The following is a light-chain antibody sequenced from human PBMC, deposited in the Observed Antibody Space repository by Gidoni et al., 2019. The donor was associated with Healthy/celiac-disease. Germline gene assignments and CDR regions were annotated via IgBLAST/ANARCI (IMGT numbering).Light chain of an antibody. CDR2: DAS. Sequence: EIVLTQSPATLSLSPGERATLSCRASQSVSSDLAWYQQKPGQAPRLLIYDASNRATGIPARFSGSGSGTDFTLTISSLEPEEFAVYYCQQRSNWRTFXQXTKVEIK. CDR1: QSVSSD. V-gene: IGKV3-11*01. J-gene: IGKJ1*01. CDR3: QQRSNWRT.